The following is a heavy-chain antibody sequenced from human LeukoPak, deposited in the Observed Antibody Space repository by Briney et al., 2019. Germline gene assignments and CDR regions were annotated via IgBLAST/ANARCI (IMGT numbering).Heavy chain of an antibody. CDR3: AKGGSYTIDY. CDR1: GFTFSNYW. D-gene: IGHD1-26*01. CDR2: INSDGSST. J-gene: IGHJ4*02. V-gene: IGHV3-74*01. Sequence: GGSLRLSCGASGFTFSNYWMHWVRQAPGKGLVWVSRINSDGSSTSYADSVKGRFTISRDNAKNTLHLQMKSLTAEDTAVYYCAKGGSYTIDYWGQGILVSVSS.